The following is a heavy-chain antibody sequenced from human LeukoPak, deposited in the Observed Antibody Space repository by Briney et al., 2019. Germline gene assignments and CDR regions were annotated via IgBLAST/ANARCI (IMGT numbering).Heavy chain of an antibody. CDR1: GFPFSSYW. CDR3: ARDRGPRTGFMVREAYDY. J-gene: IGHJ4*02. Sequence: GGSLRLSCVASGFPFSSYWMTWVRQAPGKGLVWASRINTDGSITNYADSVKGRFSISRDNAKNTLYLQMSSLRAEDTAVYYCARDRGPRTGFMVREAYDYWGQGTLVTVSS. D-gene: IGHD3-10*01. CDR2: INTDGSIT. V-gene: IGHV3-74*01.